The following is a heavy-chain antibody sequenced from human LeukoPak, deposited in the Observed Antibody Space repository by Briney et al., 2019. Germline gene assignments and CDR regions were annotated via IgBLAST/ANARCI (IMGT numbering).Heavy chain of an antibody. CDR2: IKQDGSEK. CDR3: ARGRLYYDILTGYGTFDY. Sequence: GGSLRLSCAASGFTFSSYWMSWVRQAPGKGLEWVAKIKQDGSEKYYVDSVKGRFTISRDNAKNSLYLQMNSLRAEDTAVYYCARGRLYYDILTGYGTFDYWGQGTLVTVSS. V-gene: IGHV3-7*03. CDR1: GFTFSSYW. D-gene: IGHD3-9*01. J-gene: IGHJ4*02.